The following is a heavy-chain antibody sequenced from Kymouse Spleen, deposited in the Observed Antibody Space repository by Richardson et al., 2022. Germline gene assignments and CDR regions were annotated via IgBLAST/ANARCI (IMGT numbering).Heavy chain of an antibody. D-gene: IGHD1-7*01. CDR1: GGTFSSYA. CDR2: IIPIFGTA. Sequence: QVQLVQSGAEVKKPGSSVKVSCKASGGTFSSYAISWVRQAPGQGLEWMGGIIPIFGTANYAQKFQGRVTITTDESTSTAYMELSSLRSEDTAVYYCARDCRITGTTYYYYYGMDVWGQGTTVTVSS. J-gene: IGHJ6*02. V-gene: IGHV1-69*05. CDR3: ARDCRITGTTYYYYYGMDV.